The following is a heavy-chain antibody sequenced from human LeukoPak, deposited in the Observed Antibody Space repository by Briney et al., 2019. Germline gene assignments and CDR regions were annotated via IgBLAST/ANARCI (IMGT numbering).Heavy chain of an antibody. CDR3: ARGDFWSGYYFRGYYYYGMDV. D-gene: IGHD3-3*01. V-gene: IGHV1-8*01. CDR2: MNPNSGNT. J-gene: IGHJ6*02. CDR1: GYTFTSYD. Sequence: ASVKVSCKASGYTFTSYDINWVRQATGQGLEWMGWMNPNSGNTGYAQKFQGRVTMTRNTSISTAYMELSSLRSEDTAVYYCARGDFWSGYYFRGYYYYGMDVWGQGTTVTVSS.